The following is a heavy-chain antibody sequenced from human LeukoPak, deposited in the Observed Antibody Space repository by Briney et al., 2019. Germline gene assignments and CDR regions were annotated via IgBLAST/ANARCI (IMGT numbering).Heavy chain of an antibody. CDR3: ARDTGSRTYSSSWYFAY. Sequence: GGSLRLSCAASGFTFSSYAMHWVRQAPGKGLEYVSAISSNGGSTYYANSVKGRFTISRDNSKNTLYLQMGSLRAEDMAVYYCARDTGSRTYSSSWYFAYWGQGTLVTVSS. V-gene: IGHV3-64*01. CDR1: GFTFSSYA. D-gene: IGHD6-13*01. J-gene: IGHJ4*02. CDR2: ISSNGGST.